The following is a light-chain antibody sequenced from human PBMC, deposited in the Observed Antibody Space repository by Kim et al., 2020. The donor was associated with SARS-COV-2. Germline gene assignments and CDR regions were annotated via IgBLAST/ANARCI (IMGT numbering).Light chain of an antibody. V-gene: IGLV1-51*01. J-gene: IGLJ3*02. CDR3: ATWDSSLSAGM. Sequence: QSVLTQPPSMSAAPGQKVTISCSGSTSNIGNNYVSWYQQLPGTAPKLLIYDNYNRPSGIPDRFSGSKSGTSATLDITGLQTGDEANYYCATWDSSLSAGMFGGGTKLTVL. CDR2: DNY. CDR1: TSNIGNNY.